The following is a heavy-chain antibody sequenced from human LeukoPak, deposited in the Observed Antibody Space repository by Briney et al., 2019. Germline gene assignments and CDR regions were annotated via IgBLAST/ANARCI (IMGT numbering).Heavy chain of an antibody. J-gene: IGHJ4*02. CDR3: ARLSRIAAAGNFDY. CDR1: GFTFSSYW. Sequence: GGSLRLSCAASGFTFSSYWMSWVRQAPGKGLEWVANIKQDGSEKYYVDSVKGRFTISRDSAKNSLYLQMNSLRAEDTAVYYCARLSRIAAAGNFDYWGQGTLVTVSS. CDR2: IKQDGSEK. V-gene: IGHV3-7*01. D-gene: IGHD6-13*01.